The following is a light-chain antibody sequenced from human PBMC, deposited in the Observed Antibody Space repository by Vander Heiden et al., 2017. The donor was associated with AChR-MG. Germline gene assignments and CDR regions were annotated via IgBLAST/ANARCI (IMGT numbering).Light chain of an antibody. CDR2: STN. V-gene: IGLV8-61*01. Sequence: QTVVTQEPSISVSPGGTVTLTWRLNTGSASTHYYPSWYQQTPGHAPRTLIYSTNTRSSGVPDRFSGSILGNKAALTITGAQADDESDYYCVLYMGSGIWVFGGGTKLTVL. CDR1: TGSASTHYY. J-gene: IGLJ3*02. CDR3: VLYMGSGIWV.